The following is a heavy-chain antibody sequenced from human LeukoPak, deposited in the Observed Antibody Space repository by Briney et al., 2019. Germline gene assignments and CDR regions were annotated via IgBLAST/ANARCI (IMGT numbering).Heavy chain of an antibody. J-gene: IGHJ5*02. D-gene: IGHD6-13*01. V-gene: IGHV1-2*02. CDR1: GYTFTGYY. CDR3: ARVPHIAAAGVDLDP. CDR2: INPTSGGT. Sequence: GASVKVSCKVSGYTFTGYYIHWVRQAPGQGLEWMGWINPTSGGTNYAQKFQGRVTMTRDTSISTAYMELSRLRSEDTAVYYCARVPHIAAAGVDLDPWGQGTLVTVSS.